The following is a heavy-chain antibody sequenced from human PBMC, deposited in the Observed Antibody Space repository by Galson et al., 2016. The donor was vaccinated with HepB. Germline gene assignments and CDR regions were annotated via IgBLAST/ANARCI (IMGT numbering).Heavy chain of an antibody. CDR1: GDSVSNNNAG. Sequence: CAISGDSVSNNNAGWYWIRQSPSRGLECLGRTFYRSSWQNDYAESVKSRISINPDTSKNQFSLQLNSVTPEDTAVYYCARSYLLGRGFGWWGQGTLVTVSS. D-gene: IGHD7-27*01. V-gene: IGHV6-1*01. CDR3: ARSYLLGRGFGW. CDR2: TFYRSSWQN. J-gene: IGHJ4*02.